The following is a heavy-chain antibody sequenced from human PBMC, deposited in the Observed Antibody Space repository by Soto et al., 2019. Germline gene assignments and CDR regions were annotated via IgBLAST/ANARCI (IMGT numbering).Heavy chain of an antibody. V-gene: IGHV3-15*07. CDR3: TPLALKYNSDWYEFSD. D-gene: IGHD6-19*01. CDR2: IKSKLDGETI. CDR1: GFTFSNVW. J-gene: IGHJ4*02. Sequence: EGQLVESGGGLVKPGGSLRLSCAASGFTFSNVWMNWVGQAPGKGLEWVGRIKSKLDGETIDYAAPVKGRFTISRDDSKNMLCLQMNSLKTEDTGVYYCTPLALKYNSDWYEFSDWGQGTLVTVSS.